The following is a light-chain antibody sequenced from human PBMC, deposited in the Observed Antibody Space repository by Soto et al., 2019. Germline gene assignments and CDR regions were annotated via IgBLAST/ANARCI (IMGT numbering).Light chain of an antibody. CDR2: GAS. V-gene: IGKV3-15*01. Sequence: EIVMTQSPATLSVSPGERATLSCRASQSVSSNLAWSQQKPGQAPRLLIYGASTRATGIPARFSGSGSGTEFTLPLSSLQSEDFAVYYCQQYNNWPPITFGQGTRLEIK. CDR3: QQYNNWPPIT. J-gene: IGKJ5*01. CDR1: QSVSSN.